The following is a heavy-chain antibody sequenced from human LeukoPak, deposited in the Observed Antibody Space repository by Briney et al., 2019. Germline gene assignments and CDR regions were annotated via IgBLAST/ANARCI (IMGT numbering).Heavy chain of an antibody. D-gene: IGHD2-21*02. V-gene: IGHV3-30*18. Sequence: GGSLRLSCAASGFTFSSCGMHWVRQAPGKGLEWVAVISYDGSNKYYADSVKGRFTISRDNSKNTLYLQMNSLRAEDTAVYYCAKGEFGVVTANFDYWGQGTLVTVSS. CDR1: GFTFSSCG. J-gene: IGHJ4*02. CDR2: ISYDGSNK. CDR3: AKGEFGVVTANFDY.